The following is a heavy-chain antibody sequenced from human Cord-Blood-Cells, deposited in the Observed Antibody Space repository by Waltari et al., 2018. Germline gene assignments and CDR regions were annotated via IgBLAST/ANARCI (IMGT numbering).Heavy chain of an antibody. Sequence: QVQLVQSGAEVKKPGASVKVSCKASGYTFTSYGISWVRQAPGQGLEWMGWISAYNGNTNYAQKLQGRVTMTTDTSTSTAYMELRSLRSDDTAVYYCARDPGYCSSTSCYGGYNWFDPWGQGTLVTVSS. CDR2: ISAYNGNT. D-gene: IGHD2-2*01. CDR3: ARDPGYCSSTSCYGGYNWFDP. V-gene: IGHV1-18*04. CDR1: GYTFTSYG. J-gene: IGHJ5*02.